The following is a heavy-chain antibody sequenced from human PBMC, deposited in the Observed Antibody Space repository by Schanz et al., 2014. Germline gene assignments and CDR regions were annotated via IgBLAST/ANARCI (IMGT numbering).Heavy chain of an antibody. D-gene: IGHD6-13*01. Sequence: QVQLVQSGAEVKNPGASVKVSCKASGYTFTTYAMSWVRQVPGQGLEWMGWISTNTGNPTYAQGFTGRFVFSLDTSVTTAYLQINSLKAEDTAVYYCARGRPSTSWFYFDYWGQGTLVTVSS. CDR2: ISTNTGNP. CDR3: ARGRPSTSWFYFDY. V-gene: IGHV7-4-1*02. J-gene: IGHJ4*02. CDR1: GYTFTTYA.